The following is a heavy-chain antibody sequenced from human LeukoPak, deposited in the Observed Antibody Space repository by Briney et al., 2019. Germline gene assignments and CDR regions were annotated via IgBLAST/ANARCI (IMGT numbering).Heavy chain of an antibody. V-gene: IGHV1-24*01. CDR1: GYTLTELS. J-gene: IGHJ4*02. CDR2: FDPEDGET. D-gene: IGHD5-24*01. CDR3: ARSIDGYKSPEY. Sequence: ASVKVSCKVSGYTLTELSMHWVRQAPGKGLEWMGGFDPEDGETIYAQKFQGRVTMTEDTSTDTAYMELSSLRSEDTAVYYCARSIDGYKSPEYWGQGTLVTVSS.